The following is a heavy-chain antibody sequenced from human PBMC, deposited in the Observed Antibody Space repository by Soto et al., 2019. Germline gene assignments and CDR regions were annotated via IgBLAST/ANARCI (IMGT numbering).Heavy chain of an antibody. J-gene: IGHJ1*01. CDR1: GGTFSSYA. CDR3: ARVSGSFSWAEYFQH. D-gene: IGHD1-26*01. V-gene: IGHV1-69*01. CDR2: IIPIFGTA. Sequence: QVQLVQSGAEVKKPGSSVNVSCKASGGTFSSYAISWVRQAPGQGLEWMGGIIPIFGTANYAQKFQGRVTITADESTSTADMELSRLRSDDTAVYYCARVSGSFSWAEYFQHWGQGTLVTVSS.